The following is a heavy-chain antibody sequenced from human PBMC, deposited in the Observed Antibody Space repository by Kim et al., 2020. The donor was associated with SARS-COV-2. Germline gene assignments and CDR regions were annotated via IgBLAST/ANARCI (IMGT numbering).Heavy chain of an antibody. V-gene: IGHV3-43*01. CDR1: GFTFDDYT. D-gene: IGHD4-17*01. CDR3: AKENDYAADYYYYGMDV. Sequence: GGSLRLSCAASGFTFDDYTMHWVRQAPGKGLEWVSLISWDGGSTYYADSVKGRFTISRDNSKNSLYLQMNSLRTEDTALYYCAKENDYAADYYYYGMDVWGQGTTVTVSS. CDR2: ISWDGGST. J-gene: IGHJ6*02.